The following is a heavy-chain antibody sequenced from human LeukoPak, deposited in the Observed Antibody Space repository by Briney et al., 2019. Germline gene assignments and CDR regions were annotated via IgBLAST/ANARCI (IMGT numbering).Heavy chain of an antibody. D-gene: IGHD3-16*01. CDR2: IYYSGST. CDR1: GGSISSYY. V-gene: IGHV4-59*01. Sequence: SETLSLTCTVSGGSISSYYWSWIRQPPPKGLEWIVYIYYSGSTNYNPSLKSRVTISVDTSKNQFSLKLSSVTAADTAVYYCASTVLGGSPPYYFDYWGQGTLVTVSS. J-gene: IGHJ4*02. CDR3: ASTVLGGSPPYYFDY.